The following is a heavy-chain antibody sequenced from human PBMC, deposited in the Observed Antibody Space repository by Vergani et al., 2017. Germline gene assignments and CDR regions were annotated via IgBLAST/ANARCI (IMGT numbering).Heavy chain of an antibody. J-gene: IGHJ4*02. CDR1: GGSFSGYY. D-gene: IGHD3-3*01. V-gene: IGHV4-34*01. CDR3: ARAYYDLWSGYYGTFDY. Sequence: QVQLQQWGAGLLKPSETLSLTCAVYGGSFSGYYWSWIRQPPGKGLEWIGEINHSGSTNYNPSLKSRVTISVDTSKNQFSLKLSSVTAADTAGYYCARAYYDLWSGYYGTFDYWGQGTLVTVSS. CDR2: INHSGST.